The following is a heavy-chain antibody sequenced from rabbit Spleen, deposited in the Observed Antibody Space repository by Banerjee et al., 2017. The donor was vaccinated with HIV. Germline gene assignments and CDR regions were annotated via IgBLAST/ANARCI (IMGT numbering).Heavy chain of an antibody. D-gene: IGHD4-1*01. CDR1: GFSFSSRFY. CDR2: IDSGSSGDT. V-gene: IGHV1S40*01. Sequence: QSLEESGGDLVKPGASLTLTCTASGFSFSSRFYMCWVRQAPGKGLEWIACIDSGSSGDTYYASWAKGRFTISKTSSTTVTLQMTSLTAADTATYFCARETSSGWGNLWGQGTLVTVS. CDR3: ARETSSGWGNL. J-gene: IGHJ4*01.